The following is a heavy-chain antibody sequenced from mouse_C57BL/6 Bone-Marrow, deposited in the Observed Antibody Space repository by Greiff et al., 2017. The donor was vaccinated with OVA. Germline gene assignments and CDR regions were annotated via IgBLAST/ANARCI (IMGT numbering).Heavy chain of an antibody. CDR2: IYPGDGDT. J-gene: IGHJ4*01. CDR1: GYAFSSSW. CDR3: ARSGNYAPYCAMDY. Sequence: VQLQESGPELVKPGASVKISCKASGYAFSSSWMNWVKQRPGKGLEWIGRIYPGDGDTNYNGKFKGKATLTADKSSSTAYMQLSSLTSEDSAVDVCARSGNYAPYCAMDYWGQGTSVTVSS. D-gene: IGHD2-1*01. V-gene: IGHV1-82*01.